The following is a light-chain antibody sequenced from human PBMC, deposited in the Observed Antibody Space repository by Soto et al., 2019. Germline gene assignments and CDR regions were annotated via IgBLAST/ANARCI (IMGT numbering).Light chain of an antibody. CDR1: QTISVSY. CDR3: NQYSVSHWT. CDR2: GTA. J-gene: IGKJ1*01. V-gene: IGKV3-20*01. Sequence: LTQSPSFLSASVGERATLSCRASQTISVSYLAWYQQKPGQGPRLLIYGTANRATGVPDRFSGVGSGTDFTLTINRLDPEDSAVYFCNQYSVSHWTFGQGTKVDIK.